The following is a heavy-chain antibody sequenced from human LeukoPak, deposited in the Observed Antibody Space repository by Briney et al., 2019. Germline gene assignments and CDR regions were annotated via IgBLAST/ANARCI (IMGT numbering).Heavy chain of an antibody. J-gene: IGHJ4*02. CDR2: IKQDGTEK. D-gene: IGHD6-13*01. CDR1: GFTFSSYW. V-gene: IGHV3-7*01. Sequence: GGSLRLSCAASGFTFSSYWMTWFRKAPGKGLEWVANIKQDGTEKYYVDSVKGRFTISRDNAKNSLYLQMNSLRADDTAVYYCARAGGSSWGDYWGQGTLVAVSS. CDR3: ARAGGSSWGDY.